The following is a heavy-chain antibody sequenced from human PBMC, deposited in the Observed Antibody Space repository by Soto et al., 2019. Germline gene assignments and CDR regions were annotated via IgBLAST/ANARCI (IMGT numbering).Heavy chain of an antibody. V-gene: IGHV4-39*01. CDR1: GGSISSSSYY. D-gene: IGHD3-22*01. CDR2: IYYSGSN. CDR3: ARHAVHGSWLTDY. Sequence: SETLSLTCTVSGGSISSSSYYWGWIRQPPGKGLEWIGSIYYSGSNYYNPSLKSRVTISVDTSKNQFSLKLSSVTAADTAVYYCARHAVHGSWLTDYWGKGTMVTVAS. J-gene: IGHJ4*02.